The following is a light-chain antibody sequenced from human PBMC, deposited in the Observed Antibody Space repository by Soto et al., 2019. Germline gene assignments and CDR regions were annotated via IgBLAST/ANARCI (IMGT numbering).Light chain of an antibody. Sequence: QSVLTQPASVSGSPGQSITISCTGTSSDVGRYNYVSWYQQHPGKAPKLMIYEVSNRPSGVSSRFFGSKSGNTASLSISGLQAEDEADYYCSSYTSSTTFVFGTGTKLTVL. CDR2: EVS. J-gene: IGLJ1*01. CDR1: SSDVGRYNY. CDR3: SSYTSSTTFV. V-gene: IGLV2-14*01.